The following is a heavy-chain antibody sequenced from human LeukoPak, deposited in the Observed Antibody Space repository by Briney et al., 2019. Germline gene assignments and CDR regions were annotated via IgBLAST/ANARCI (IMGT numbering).Heavy chain of an antibody. D-gene: IGHD1-7*01. CDR1: GFTFSSYS. CDR3: ATEITGTRYFDY. Sequence: GGSLRLSCAASGFTFSSYSMNWVRQAPGKGLEWVSSISSSSSYIYYADSVKGRFTISRDNAKNSLYLQMNGLRAEDTAVYYCATEITGTRYFDYWGQGTLVTVSS. CDR2: ISSSSSYI. J-gene: IGHJ4*02. V-gene: IGHV3-21*01.